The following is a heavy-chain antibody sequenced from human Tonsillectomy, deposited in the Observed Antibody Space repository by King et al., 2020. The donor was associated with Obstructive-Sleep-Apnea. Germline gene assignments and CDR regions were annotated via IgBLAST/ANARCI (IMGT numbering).Heavy chain of an antibody. CDR1: GFTVSSNY. CDR2: FYSGGRT. J-gene: IGHJ4*02. V-gene: IGHV3-66*01. Sequence: VQLVESGGGLVQPGGSLRLSCAASGFTVSSNYMSWVRQAPGKGLEGVSVFYSGGRTYYADSVKGRFTISRDNSKNTLYLQMNSLGAEDTAVYYCAGAGRAAAWFDYWGQGTLVTVSS. D-gene: IGHD6-13*01. CDR3: AGAGRAAAWFDY.